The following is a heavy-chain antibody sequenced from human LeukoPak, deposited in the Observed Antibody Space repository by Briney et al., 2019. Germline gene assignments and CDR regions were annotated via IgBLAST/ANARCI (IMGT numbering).Heavy chain of an antibody. CDR3: ATGESSSHYYYYGMDV. CDR1: GYTLTELS. Sequence: ASVKVSCKVSGYTLTELSVHWVRQAPGKGLEWMGGFDPEDGETIYAQKFQGRVTMTEDTSTDTAYMELSSLRSEDTAVYYCATGESSSHYYYYGMDVWGQGTTVTVSS. J-gene: IGHJ6*02. D-gene: IGHD6-13*01. V-gene: IGHV1-24*01. CDR2: FDPEDGET.